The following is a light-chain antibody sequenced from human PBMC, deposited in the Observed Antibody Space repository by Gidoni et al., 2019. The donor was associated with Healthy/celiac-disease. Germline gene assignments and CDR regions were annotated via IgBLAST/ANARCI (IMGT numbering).Light chain of an antibody. J-gene: IGKJ2*01. CDR3: QQYNNWPYT. Sequence: EIAITQSPATLSVSPGERDTLSCRASQSVSSNLAWYQQKPGQAPRLLIYGASTRATGIPARFSGSGSGTEFTLTISSLQSEDFAVYYCQQYNNWPYTFGQGTKLEIK. V-gene: IGKV3-15*01. CDR1: QSVSSN. CDR2: GAS.